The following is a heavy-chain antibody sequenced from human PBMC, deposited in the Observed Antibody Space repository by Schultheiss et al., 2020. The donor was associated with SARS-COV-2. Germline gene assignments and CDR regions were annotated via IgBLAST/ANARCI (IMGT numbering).Heavy chain of an antibody. CDR1: GGSFSGYY. CDR2: INHSGST. Sequence: SETLPLTCAVYGGSFSGYYWSWIRQPPGKGLEWIGEINHSGSTNYNPSLKSRVTISVDTSKNLFSLKLSSVTAADTAVYYCARPVRGYYYGLDVWGLGTTVTVSS. J-gene: IGHJ6*02. CDR3: ARPVRGYYYGLDV. D-gene: IGHD6-6*01. V-gene: IGHV4-34*01.